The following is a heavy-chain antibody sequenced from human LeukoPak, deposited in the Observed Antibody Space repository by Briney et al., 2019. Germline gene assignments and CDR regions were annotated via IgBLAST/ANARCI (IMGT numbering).Heavy chain of an antibody. Sequence: PSETLSLTCTVSGGSISSGGYYWSWIRQHPGKGLEWIGYIYYSGSTNYNPSLKSRVTISVDTSKNQFPLKLSSVTAADTAVYYCARGDSGSYSDAFDIWGQGTMVTVSS. CDR3: ARGDSGSYSDAFDI. CDR2: IYYSGST. D-gene: IGHD1-26*01. CDR1: GGSISSGGYY. V-gene: IGHV4-61*08. J-gene: IGHJ3*02.